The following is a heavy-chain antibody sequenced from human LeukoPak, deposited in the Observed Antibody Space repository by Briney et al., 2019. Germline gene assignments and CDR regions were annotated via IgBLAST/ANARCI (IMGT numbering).Heavy chain of an antibody. CDR3: ARESYDSSGYYYGGGFDY. Sequence: GGSLRLSCAASGFTFSSYWIHWVRQAPGKGLGWVSRIYSDATYYAYSVKGRFTISRDNAKNTLYLQMNSLRAEDTAVYYCARESYDSSGYYYGGGFDYWGQGTLVTVSS. V-gene: IGHV3-74*01. CDR2: IYSDAT. D-gene: IGHD3-22*01. CDR1: GFTFSSYW. J-gene: IGHJ4*02.